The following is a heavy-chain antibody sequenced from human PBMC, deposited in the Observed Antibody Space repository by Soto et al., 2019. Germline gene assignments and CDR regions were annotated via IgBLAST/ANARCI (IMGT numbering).Heavy chain of an antibody. CDR1: CGSVSSGSYY. Sequence: PSETLSLTCTFSCGSVSSGSYYWSCIRQPPGKGLEWIGFISYSGNTNYNSSLKSRVTISKDTSENQFSLKVSSVTAADTAVYYCARYTTGGTGFDNWGQGTLVTVSS. CDR3: ARYTTGGTGFDN. D-gene: IGHD1-1*01. CDR2: ISYSGNT. J-gene: IGHJ4*02. V-gene: IGHV4-61*01.